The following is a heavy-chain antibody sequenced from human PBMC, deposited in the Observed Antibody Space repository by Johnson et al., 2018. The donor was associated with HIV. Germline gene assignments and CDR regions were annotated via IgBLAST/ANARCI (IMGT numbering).Heavy chain of an antibody. CDR3: AKGGEVWYGAFDF. CDR1: GFTVSSNY. J-gene: IGHJ3*01. Sequence: EVQLVESGGGVVQPGRSLRLSCAASGFTVSSNYMSWVRQAPGKGLEWVSVIYSGGSTYYADSVKGRFTISRDNSKNTLYLQMNSLRAEDTAVYYCAKGGEVWYGAFDFWGQGTMVTVSS. D-gene: IGHD6-13*01. V-gene: IGHV3-66*01. CDR2: IYSGGST.